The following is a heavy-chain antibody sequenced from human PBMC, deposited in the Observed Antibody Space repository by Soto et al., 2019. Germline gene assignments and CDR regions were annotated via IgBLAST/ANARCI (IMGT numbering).Heavy chain of an antibody. D-gene: IGHD6-19*01. J-gene: IGHJ4*02. CDR3: ARHRYSSGWYTIGY. CDR1: GGSFSGYY. Sequence: SETLSLTCAVYGGSFSGYYWSWIRQPPGKGLEWIGEINHSGSTNYNPSLKSRVTISVDTSKNQFSLKLSSVTAADSAVYYCARHRYSSGWYTIGYWGQGTLVTVSS. CDR2: INHSGST. V-gene: IGHV4-34*01.